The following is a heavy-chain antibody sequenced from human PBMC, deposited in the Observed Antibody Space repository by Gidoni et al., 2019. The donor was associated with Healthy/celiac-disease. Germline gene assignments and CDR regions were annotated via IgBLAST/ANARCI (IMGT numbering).Heavy chain of an antibody. V-gene: IGHV3-23*01. J-gene: IGHJ4*02. CDR1: VFTFSSYA. CDR2: ISGSGGST. D-gene: IGHD5-18*01. Sequence: EVQLLESGGGLVQPGGSLRLSCAASVFTFSSYAMSWVRQAPGKGLEWVSAISGSGGSTYYADAVKGRFTIARDNSNNTLYLQMNSLRAEDTAVYYCAKDLSDGYSYADDYWGQGTLGTVSS. CDR3: AKDLSDGYSYADDY.